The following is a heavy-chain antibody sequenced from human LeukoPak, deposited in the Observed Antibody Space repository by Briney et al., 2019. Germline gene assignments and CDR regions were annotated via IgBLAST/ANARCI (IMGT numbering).Heavy chain of an antibody. CDR1: GGSINSYY. CDR3: ARSDYYYYGMDV. Sequence: SETLSLTCTVSGGSINSYYWSWIRQPPGKGLEWIGYIYYSGSTNYYPSLKSRVTISVDTSKNQFSLNLTSVTVADTAVYYCARSDYYYYGMDVWGQGTTVTVSS. CDR2: IYYSGST. V-gene: IGHV4-59*08. J-gene: IGHJ6*02.